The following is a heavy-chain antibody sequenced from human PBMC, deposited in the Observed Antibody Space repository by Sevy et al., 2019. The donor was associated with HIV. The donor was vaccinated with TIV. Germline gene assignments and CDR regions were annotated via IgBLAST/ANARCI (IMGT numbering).Heavy chain of an antibody. J-gene: IGHJ4*02. V-gene: IGHV4-59*08. D-gene: IGHD1-26*01. CDR2: IYYNGHI. CDR3: AGENAWGRGYS. Sequence: SETLSLTCTVSGGSITSLYWNWIRQPPGKGLEWIANIYYNGHINYNPPLKHRVTLSLDTSKNQFSLRLSSVTAADTAMYYCAGENAWGRGYSWGQGTLVTVSS. CDR1: GGSITSLY.